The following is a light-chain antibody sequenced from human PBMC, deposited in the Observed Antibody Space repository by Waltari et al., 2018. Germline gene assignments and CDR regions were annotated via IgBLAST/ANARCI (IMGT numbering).Light chain of an antibody. CDR1: PSIGTG. CDR3: QQYSDYPWT. J-gene: IGKJ1*01. Sequence: TVVTQSPATLSVSPGERATLSCKTSPSIGTGLAWYQQKPGQAPRLLIYRASVRATGIPARFSGSGSETEFTLTISSLQSEDFAVYYCQQYSDYPWTFGQGTKVEIK. V-gene: IGKV3-15*01. CDR2: RAS.